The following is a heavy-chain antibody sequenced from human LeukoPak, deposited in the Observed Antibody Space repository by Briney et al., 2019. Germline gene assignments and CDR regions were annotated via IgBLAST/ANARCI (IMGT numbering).Heavy chain of an antibody. D-gene: IGHD3-10*01. CDR2: INHSGST. Sequence: PSETLSLTCAVYGGSFSGYYWSWIRQPPGKGLEWIGEINHSGSTNYNPSLKSRVTISVDTSKNQFSLKLSSVTAADTAVYYCVRAGLWFGEPNFDYWGQGTLVTVSS. J-gene: IGHJ4*02. CDR3: VRAGLWFGEPNFDY. CDR1: GGSFSGYY. V-gene: IGHV4-34*01.